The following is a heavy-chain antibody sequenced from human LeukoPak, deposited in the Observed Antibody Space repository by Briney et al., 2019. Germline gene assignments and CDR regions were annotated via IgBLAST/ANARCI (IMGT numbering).Heavy chain of an antibody. Sequence: PGGSLRLSCAASGFTFSSYEMNWVRQAPGKGLEWVSYISSSGSTIYYADSVKGRFTISRDNAKNSLYLQMNSLRAEDTAVYYCARGIAAAGNLWTWASHSTNYFDYWGQGTLVTVSS. CDR1: GFTFSSYE. J-gene: IGHJ4*02. V-gene: IGHV3-48*03. D-gene: IGHD6-13*01. CDR3: ARGIAAAGNLWTWASHSTNYFDY. CDR2: ISSSGSTI.